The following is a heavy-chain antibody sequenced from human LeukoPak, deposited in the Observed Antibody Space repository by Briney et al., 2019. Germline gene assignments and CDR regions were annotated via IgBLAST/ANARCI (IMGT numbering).Heavy chain of an antibody. V-gene: IGHV4-59*01. CDR2: IYYSGSS. CDR1: GGSISSYY. CDR3: ARVGYGYDMTPDY. Sequence: SETLSLTCTVSGGSISSYYWSWIRQPPGKGLEWIGYIYYSGSSNYNPSLKSRVAISVDTSKNQFSLKLSSVTAADTAVYYCARVGYGYDMTPDYWGQGTLVTVSS. J-gene: IGHJ4*02. D-gene: IGHD3-9*01.